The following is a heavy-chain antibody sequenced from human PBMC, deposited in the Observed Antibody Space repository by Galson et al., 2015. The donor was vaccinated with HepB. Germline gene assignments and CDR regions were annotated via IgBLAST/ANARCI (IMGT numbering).Heavy chain of an antibody. D-gene: IGHD3-10*01. V-gene: IGHV3-7*03. CDR3: ARDPAGVNWGAFDI. CDR2: IKPDGSEQ. Sequence: SLRLSCAASGFSFSTSWMSWVRQAPGKGLEWVANIKPDGSEQYYVGSVKGRFTVSRDNANNSLYLQMNSLTTDDTAVYSCARDPAGVNWGAFDIWGQGTMVSVSS. J-gene: IGHJ3*02. CDR1: GFSFSTSW.